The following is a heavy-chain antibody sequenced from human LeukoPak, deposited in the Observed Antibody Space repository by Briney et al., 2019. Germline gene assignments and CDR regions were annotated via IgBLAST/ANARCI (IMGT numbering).Heavy chain of an antibody. D-gene: IGHD6-13*01. Sequence: GGSLRLSCAASGFTFSSYGMNWVRQAPGRGLEWISYISSSGSTIYYADSVKGRFTITRDNAKNSLYLQMSSLRDEDTAVYYCARRIAAAVDYWGQGTLVTVSS. CDR3: ARRIAAAVDY. CDR2: ISSSGSTI. V-gene: IGHV3-48*02. J-gene: IGHJ4*02. CDR1: GFTFSSYG.